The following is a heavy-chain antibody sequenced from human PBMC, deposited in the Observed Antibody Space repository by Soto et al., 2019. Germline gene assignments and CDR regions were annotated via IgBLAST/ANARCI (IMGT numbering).Heavy chain of an antibody. V-gene: IGHV3-48*01. J-gene: IGHJ5*02. CDR3: ARHPERIAEIGWFAP. Sequence: HLGGSLRLSCAASGFTFSSYSMNWVRQAPGKGLEWVSYISSSSSTIYYADSVKGRFTISRDNAKNSLYLQMNSLRAEDTAVYYCARHPERIAEIGWFAPWGQGTLVTVSS. D-gene: IGHD6-13*01. CDR1: GFTFSSYS. CDR2: ISSSSSTI.